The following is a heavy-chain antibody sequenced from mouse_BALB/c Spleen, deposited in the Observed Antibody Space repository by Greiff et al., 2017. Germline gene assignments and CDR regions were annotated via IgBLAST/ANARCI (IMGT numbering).Heavy chain of an antibody. CDR1: GFAFSSYD. Sequence: EVKLVESGGGLVKPGGSLKLSCAASGFAFSSYDMSWVRQTPEKRLEWVAYISSGGGSTYYPDTVKGRFTISRDNAKNTLYLQMSSLKSEDTAMYYCARLWLRLYFDYWGQGTTLTVSS. J-gene: IGHJ2*01. CDR3: ARLWLRLYFDY. D-gene: IGHD2-2*01. V-gene: IGHV5-12-1*01. CDR2: ISSGGGST.